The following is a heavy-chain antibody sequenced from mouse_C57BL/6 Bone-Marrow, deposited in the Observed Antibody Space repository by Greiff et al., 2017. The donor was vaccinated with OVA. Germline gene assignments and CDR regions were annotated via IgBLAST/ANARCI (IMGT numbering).Heavy chain of an antibody. CDR1: GFNIKDDY. Sequence: EVQLQQSVAELVRPGASVKLSCTASGFNIKDDYMHWVKQRPEQGLEWIGWIDPENGDTEYASKFQGKATITAATSSNTAYLQLSSLTSEDTAVYYCTSRGYFDYWGQGTTLTVSS. CDR3: TSRGYFDY. V-gene: IGHV14-4*01. CDR2: IDPENGDT. J-gene: IGHJ2*01.